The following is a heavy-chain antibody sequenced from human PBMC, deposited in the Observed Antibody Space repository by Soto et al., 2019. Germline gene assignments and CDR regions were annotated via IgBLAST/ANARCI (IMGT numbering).Heavy chain of an antibody. D-gene: IGHD6-13*01. J-gene: IGHJ6*02. CDR2: IIPIFGTA. Sequence: SVKVSCKASGGTFSSYAISWVRQAPGQGLEWMGGIIPIFGTANYAQKFQGRVTITADESTSTAYMELSSLRPEDTAVYYCARRSIAAADYYYYYGMDVWGQGTTVTVSS. CDR1: GGTFSSYA. V-gene: IGHV1-69*13. CDR3: ARRSIAAADYYYYYGMDV.